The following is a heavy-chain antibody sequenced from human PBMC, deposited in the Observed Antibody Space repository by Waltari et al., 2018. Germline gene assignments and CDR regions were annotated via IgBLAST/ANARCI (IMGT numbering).Heavy chain of an antibody. CDR1: GGSITSTKHY. CDR3: ATYIGASVGTAAFDV. Sequence: QLQLQESGPGLVKPSETLSLTCSVSGGSITSTKHYWGWIRQPPGQGLEWTGTISYNGATYNSPSLRGRVTVSRDTSINQLSLKLGSVTAADTAVYYCATYIGASVGTAAFDVWGQGTMVTVSS. J-gene: IGHJ3*01. CDR2: ISYNGAT. V-gene: IGHV4-39*01. D-gene: IGHD1-1*01.